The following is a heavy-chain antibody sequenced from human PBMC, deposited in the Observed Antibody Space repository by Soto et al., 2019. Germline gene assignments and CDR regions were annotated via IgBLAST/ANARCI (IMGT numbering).Heavy chain of an antibody. J-gene: IGHJ2*01. CDR1: GFTFSSYA. D-gene: IGHD3-10*01. CDR3: ARDPLWGITMVLWDFAL. CDR2: ISYDGSNK. V-gene: IGHV3-30-3*01. Sequence: QVQLVESGGGVVQPGRSLRLSCAASGFTFSSYAMHWVRQAPGKGLEWVAVISYDGSNKYYADAVKGRFTISRDNSKNTLCLDMNRLTAEDTAVYYCARDPLWGITMVLWDFALWGRGTLVPVSS.